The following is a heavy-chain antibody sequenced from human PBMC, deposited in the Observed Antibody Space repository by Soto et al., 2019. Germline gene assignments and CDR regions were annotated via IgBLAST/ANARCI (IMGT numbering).Heavy chain of an antibody. Sequence: ASVTVSCKVSGYTLTELSMHWVRQAPGKGLEWMGGFDPEDGETIYAQKFQGRVTMTEDTSTDTAYMELSSLRSEDTAVYYCATDRRIFGVVIIPFDYWGQGTLVTVSS. CDR3: ATDRRIFGVVIIPFDY. D-gene: IGHD3-3*01. V-gene: IGHV1-24*01. CDR2: FDPEDGET. J-gene: IGHJ4*02. CDR1: GYTLTELS.